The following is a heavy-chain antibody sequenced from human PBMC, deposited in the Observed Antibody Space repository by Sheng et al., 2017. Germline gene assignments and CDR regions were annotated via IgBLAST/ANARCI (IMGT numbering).Heavy chain of an antibody. J-gene: IGHJ6*03. Sequence: EVQLVESGGGLVQPGGSLRLSCAASGFTFSTYNMNWVRQAPGKGLEWVSYISDSSSTIYYADSVKGRFTISRDNAKNSLYLQMNSLRAEDTALYYCARGALVSNYYYYYVDVWGKGTTVTVSS. V-gene: IGHV3-48*01. CDR3: ARGALVSNYYYYYVDV. CDR2: ISDSSSTI. D-gene: IGHD2-8*01. CDR1: GFTFSTYN.